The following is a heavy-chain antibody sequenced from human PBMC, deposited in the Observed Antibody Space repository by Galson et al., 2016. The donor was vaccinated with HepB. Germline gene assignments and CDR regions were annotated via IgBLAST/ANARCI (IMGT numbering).Heavy chain of an antibody. V-gene: IGHV4-39*01. Sequence: SETLSLTCTVSGVSISRNKYYWGWIRQPPGRGLEWIGSIYYSGTTYHNPSLKSRVTLSIDTSKNQFSLKLSSVTAADTAVYYCARRGQWLPDYWGQGTLVTVSS. CDR1: GVSISRNKYY. J-gene: IGHJ4*02. CDR3: ARRGQWLPDY. D-gene: IGHD6-19*01. CDR2: IYYSGTT.